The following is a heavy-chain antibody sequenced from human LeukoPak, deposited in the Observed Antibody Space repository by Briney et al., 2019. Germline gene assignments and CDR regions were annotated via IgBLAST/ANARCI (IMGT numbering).Heavy chain of an antibody. CDR2: IYHSGST. Sequence: SETLSLTCTVSGYSISSGYYWGWIRPPPGKGLEWIGSIYHSGSTYYNPSLKSRVTISVDTSKNQFSLKLSSVTAADTAVYYCARTLYGAKVFDYWGQGTLVTVSS. CDR1: GYSISSGYY. J-gene: IGHJ4*02. CDR3: ARTLYGAKVFDY. D-gene: IGHD2/OR15-2a*01. V-gene: IGHV4-38-2*02.